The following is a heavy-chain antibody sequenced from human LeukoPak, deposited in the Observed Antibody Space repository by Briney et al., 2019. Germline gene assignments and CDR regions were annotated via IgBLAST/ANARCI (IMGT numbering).Heavy chain of an antibody. CDR3: ARGYGYSSGSFDY. CDR2: IWYDGSNK. V-gene: IGHV3-33*01. Sequence: PGRSLRLSCAASGFSFSNYGMHWIRQAPGKGLEWVAVIWYDGSNKYFADSVKGRFTISRDNSKISLYMQMNSLRAEDTAVYYWARGYGYSSGSFDYWGQGTLVTVSS. J-gene: IGHJ4*02. D-gene: IGHD6-19*01. CDR1: GFSFSNYG.